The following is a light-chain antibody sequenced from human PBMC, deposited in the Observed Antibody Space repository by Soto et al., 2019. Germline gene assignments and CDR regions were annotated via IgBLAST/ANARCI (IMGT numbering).Light chain of an antibody. CDR1: QGISTD. J-gene: IGKJ5*01. V-gene: IGKV1-9*01. CDR2: TAS. Sequence: DIQMTQSPSTLSASVGDRVTITCRASQGISTDLAWYQQKPGKAPNLLIYTASTLQTGVPSRFSGSAFGTEFTLTISSLQPEDFATYYCQQLAGFPITFGQGTRLEIK. CDR3: QQLAGFPIT.